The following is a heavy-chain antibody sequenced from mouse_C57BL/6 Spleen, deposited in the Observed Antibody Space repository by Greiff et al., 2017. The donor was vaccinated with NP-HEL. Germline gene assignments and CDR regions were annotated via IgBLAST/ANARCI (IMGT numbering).Heavy chain of an antibody. CDR1: GFTFSNYW. V-gene: IGHV6-3*01. CDR3: TIYYYGSKPGF. CDR2: IRLKSDNYAT. D-gene: IGHD1-1*01. J-gene: IGHJ1*03. Sequence: EVQGVESGGGLVQPGGSMKLSCVASGFTFSNYWMNWVRQSPEKGLNWVAQIRLKSDNYATHYAESVKGRFTISRDDSKSSVYLQMNNLRAEDTGIYYCTIYYYGSKPGFWGTGTTVTVSS.